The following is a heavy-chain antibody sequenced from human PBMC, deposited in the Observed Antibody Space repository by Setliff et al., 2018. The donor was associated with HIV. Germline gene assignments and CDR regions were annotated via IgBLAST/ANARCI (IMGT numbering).Heavy chain of an antibody. D-gene: IGHD3-3*01. J-gene: IGHJ4*02. Sequence: GGSLRLSCGASGFSFGDYYMSWIRQAPGKGLEWISYISSSTYTNYADSVKGRFTISRDNDKNSLFLQMKSLRAEDTAVYYCARPGTRWSFDYWGQGILVT. V-gene: IGHV3-11*03. CDR3: ARPGTRWSFDY. CDR1: GFSFGDYY. CDR2: ISSSTYT.